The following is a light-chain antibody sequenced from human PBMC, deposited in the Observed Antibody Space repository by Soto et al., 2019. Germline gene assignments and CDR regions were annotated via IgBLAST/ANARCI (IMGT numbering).Light chain of an antibody. CDR2: AAS. J-gene: IGKJ1*01. Sequence: DIQMTQSPSSLSASVGDRVTLTCRASRNIGKYYNWYQQKPGKAPQLLIYAASSLQSGVPSRFSGSASGTDLTLTISSLQPEDFATYYCQQSYTTPWTFGQGTKV. V-gene: IGKV1-39*01. CDR1: RNIGKY. CDR3: QQSYTTPWT.